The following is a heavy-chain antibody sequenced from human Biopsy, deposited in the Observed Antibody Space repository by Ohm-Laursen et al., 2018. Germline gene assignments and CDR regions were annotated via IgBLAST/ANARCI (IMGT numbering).Heavy chain of an antibody. CDR3: ARVAGGYAYYYGMDV. CDR1: GYSVTNDYY. J-gene: IGHJ6*02. Sequence: GTLSLTWAVSGYSVTNDYYWGWIRQPPGKGLEWIGNIYYDGITYYNPSLKSRVAMSVDMSKNQFSLRLTSVTAADTAVYYCARVAGGYAYYYGMDVWGQGTTVIVSS. CDR2: IYYDGIT. D-gene: IGHD5-12*01. V-gene: IGHV4-38-2*01.